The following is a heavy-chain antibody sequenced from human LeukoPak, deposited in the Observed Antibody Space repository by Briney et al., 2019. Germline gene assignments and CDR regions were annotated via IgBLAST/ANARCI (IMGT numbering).Heavy chain of an antibody. CDR2: ISGSGGST. D-gene: IGHD5-18*01. V-gene: IGHV3-23*01. CDR3: AKDLFAGTAMVSRDGYFDY. CDR1: GFTFSSYA. Sequence: PGGSLRLSCAASGFTFSSYAMSWVRQAPGKGLEWVSAISGSGGSTYCADSVKGRFTISRDNSKNTLYLQMNSLRAEDTAVYYCAKDLFAGTAMVSRDGYFDYWGQGTLVTVSS. J-gene: IGHJ4*02.